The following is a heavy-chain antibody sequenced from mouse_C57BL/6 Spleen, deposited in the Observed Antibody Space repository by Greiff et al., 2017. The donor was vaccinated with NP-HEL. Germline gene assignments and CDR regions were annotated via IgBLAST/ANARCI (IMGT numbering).Heavy chain of an antibody. CDR3: ANSNWDRTAWFAY. CDR1: GFSLTSYG. CDR2: IWSGGST. D-gene: IGHD4-1*01. J-gene: IGHJ3*01. Sequence: VKLQESGPGLVQPSQSLSITCTVSGFSLTSYGVHWVRQSPGKGLEWLGVIWSGGSTDYNAAFISRLSISKDNSKSQVFFKMNSLQADDTAIYYWANSNWDRTAWFAYWGQGTLVTVAA. V-gene: IGHV2-2*01.